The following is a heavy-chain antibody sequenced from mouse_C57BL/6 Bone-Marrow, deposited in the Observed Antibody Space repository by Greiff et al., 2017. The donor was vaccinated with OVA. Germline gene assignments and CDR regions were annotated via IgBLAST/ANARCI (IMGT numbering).Heavy chain of an antibody. CDR1: GFTFSSYA. CDR3: AREGYDVDY. J-gene: IGHJ2*01. CDR2: ISDGGSYT. V-gene: IGHV5-4*01. D-gene: IGHD2-2*01. Sequence: EVKLQESGGGLVKPGGSLKLSCAASGFTFSSYAMSWVRQTPEKRLEWVATISDGGSYTYYPDNVKGRFTISRDNAKNNLYLQMSHLKSEDTAMYYCAREGYDVDYWGQGTTLTVSA.